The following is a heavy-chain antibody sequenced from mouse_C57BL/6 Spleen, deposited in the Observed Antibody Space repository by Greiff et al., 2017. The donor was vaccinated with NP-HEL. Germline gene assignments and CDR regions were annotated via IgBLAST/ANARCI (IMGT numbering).Heavy chain of an antibody. V-gene: IGHV5-16*01. CDR2: INYDGSST. Sequence: EVQLVESEGGLVQPGSSMKLSCTASGFTFSDYYMAWVRQVPEKGLEWVANINYDGSSTYYLDSLKSRFIISRDNAKNILYLQMSSLKSEDTATYYCARDHSSGYFDYWGQGTTLTVSS. J-gene: IGHJ2*01. CDR3: ARDHSSGYFDY. CDR1: GFTFSDYY. D-gene: IGHD3-2*02.